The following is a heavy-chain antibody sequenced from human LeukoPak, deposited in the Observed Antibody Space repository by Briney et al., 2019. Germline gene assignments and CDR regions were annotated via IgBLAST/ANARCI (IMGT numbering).Heavy chain of an antibody. V-gene: IGHV3-23*01. D-gene: IGHD2-8*02. CDR2: ISPSGDST. CDR1: GFTFTSHS. J-gene: IGHJ4*02. Sequence: GGSVRLSCAASGFTFTSHSMSWVRQAPGEGLEWVSAISPSGDSTTYPDSVKGRFTISRDNSKNMLYLQMNSLTAEDTAIYYCARRLLSGGVTNFFDYLGRGSLVTVAS. CDR3: ARRLLSGGVTNFFDY.